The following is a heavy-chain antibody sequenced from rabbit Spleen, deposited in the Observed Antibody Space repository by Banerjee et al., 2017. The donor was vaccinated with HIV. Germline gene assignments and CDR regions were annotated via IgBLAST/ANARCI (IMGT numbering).Heavy chain of an antibody. Sequence: QEQLVESGGGLVKPEGSLKLSCTASGFSFGSNDYMCWVRQAPGKGLEWIACIYTGDGNTYYASWAKGRFTISKTSSTTVTLQMTSLTAADTATYYCARWYGGDFGTFNLWGPGTLVTVS. CDR2: IYTGDGNT. J-gene: IGHJ4*01. CDR1: GFSFGSNDY. CDR3: ARWYGGDFGTFNL. V-gene: IGHV1S45*01. D-gene: IGHD2-1*01.